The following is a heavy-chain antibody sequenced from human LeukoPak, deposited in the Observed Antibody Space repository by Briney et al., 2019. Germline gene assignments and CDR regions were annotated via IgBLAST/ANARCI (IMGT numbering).Heavy chain of an antibody. D-gene: IGHD2-2*01. CDR1: GGSISSGSYY. CDR2: IYYSGST. Sequence: SKTLCLTCTVSGGSISSGSYYWSWIRQPAGKGLEWIGRIYYSGSTNYNPSLKSRVTISVDTSKNQFSLKLSSVTAADTAVYYCARGKYQLRYYFDYWGQGTLVTVSS. V-gene: IGHV4-61*10. J-gene: IGHJ4*02. CDR3: ARGKYQLRYYFDY.